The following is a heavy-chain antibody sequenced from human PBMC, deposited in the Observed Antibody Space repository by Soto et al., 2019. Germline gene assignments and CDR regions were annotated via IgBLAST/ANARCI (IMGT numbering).Heavy chain of an antibody. V-gene: IGHV1-2*04. Sequence: GASVKVSCKASGYTFTGYYMHWVRQAPGQGLEWMGWIDPNSGGTNYAQKFQGWVTMTRDTSISTAYMELSRLRSDDTAVYYCARLYCSSTSCRFDYWGQGTLVTVSS. CDR3: ARLYCSSTSCRFDY. D-gene: IGHD2-2*01. CDR2: IDPNSGGT. J-gene: IGHJ4*02. CDR1: GYTFTGYY.